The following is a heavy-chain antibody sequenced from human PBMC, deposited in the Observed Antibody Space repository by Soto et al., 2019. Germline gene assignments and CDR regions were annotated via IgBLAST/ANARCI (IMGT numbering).Heavy chain of an antibody. V-gene: IGHV4-59*01. J-gene: IGHJ6*02. CDR3: ARDRVVGYDILTGYYTGAYYYYGMDV. Sequence: SETLSLTCTVSGGSISSYYWSWIRQPPGKGLEWIGYIYYSGSTNYNPSLKSRVTISVDTSKNQFSLKLSSVTAADTAVYYCARDRVVGYDILTGYYTGAYYYYGMDVWGQGTTVTVSS. CDR2: IYYSGST. D-gene: IGHD3-9*01. CDR1: GGSISSYY.